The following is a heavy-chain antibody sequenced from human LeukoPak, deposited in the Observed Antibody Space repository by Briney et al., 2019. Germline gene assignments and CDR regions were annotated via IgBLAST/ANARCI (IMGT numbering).Heavy chain of an antibody. CDR3: AAGGDTAKGGKY. CDR1: GASISGTDNY. D-gene: IGHD5-18*01. CDR2: IHFSGTI. V-gene: IGHV4-31*03. J-gene: IGHJ4*02. Sequence: TLSLTCTVSGASISGTDNYWTWTRHHPGEGLESPGLIHFSGTIYYNPSLRSRLIISAHTAKNQMSLKLSSMTAAETAVYYCAAGGDTAKGGKYWGQGTQVTVSS.